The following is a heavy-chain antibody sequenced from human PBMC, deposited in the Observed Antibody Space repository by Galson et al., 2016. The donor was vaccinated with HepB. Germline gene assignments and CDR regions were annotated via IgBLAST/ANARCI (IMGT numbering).Heavy chain of an antibody. CDR2: ISYDGSNK. J-gene: IGHJ6*02. CDR1: GFTFSSYG. CDR3: AKDHVGHLGTVVVSAAIYYYGMDV. D-gene: IGHD2-2*01. V-gene: IGHV3-30*18. Sequence: SLRLSCAASGFTFSSYGMHWVRQAPGKGLEWVAVISYDGSNKYYADSVKGRFTISRDNSKNTVYLQMDSLRAEDTAVYYCAKDHVGHLGTVVVSAAIYYYGMDVWGQGTTVTVSS.